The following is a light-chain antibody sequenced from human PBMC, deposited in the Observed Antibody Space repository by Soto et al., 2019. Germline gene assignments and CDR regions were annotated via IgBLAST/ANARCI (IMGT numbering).Light chain of an antibody. CDR1: QSVSRY. J-gene: IGKJ5*01. CDR3: QQRGTWPPIT. Sequence: EIVLTQSPVTLSLSPGERATLSCRASQSVSRYLAWYQQKPGQAPRLLIFDASNRAAGIPARFSGSGSGTDFNLTIDSLEPEDFAVYYCQQRGTWPPITFGQGTRLEIK. V-gene: IGKV3-11*01. CDR2: DAS.